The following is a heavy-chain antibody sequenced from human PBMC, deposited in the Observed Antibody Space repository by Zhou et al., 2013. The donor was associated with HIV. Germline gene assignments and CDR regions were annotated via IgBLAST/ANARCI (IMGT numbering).Heavy chain of an antibody. CDR3: ARGPLGRTMIVRWGAFDI. CDR2: IIPIFGTA. CDR1: GGTFSSYT. Sequence: QVQLVQSGAEVKKPGSSVKVSCKASGGTFSSYTINWVRQAPGQGLEWMGGIIPIFGTANYAQKFQGRVTITTDESTSTAYMELSSLRSEDTAVYYCARGPLGRTMIVRWGAFDIWGQGTMVTVSS. J-gene: IGHJ3*02. V-gene: IGHV1-69*05. D-gene: IGHD3-22*01.